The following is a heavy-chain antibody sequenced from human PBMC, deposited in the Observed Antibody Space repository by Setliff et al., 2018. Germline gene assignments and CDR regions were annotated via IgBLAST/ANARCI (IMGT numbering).Heavy chain of an antibody. CDR2: IKEDTTEK. Sequence: GGSLRLSCVVSGLRIRDYWMSWVRRAPGKGLEWVAIIKEDTTEKYYVDSVKGRFTISKDDSRNSLYLQMNSLRVEDTAVYYCARFYGAGLPAPRAYFDYWGQGTLVTVSS. V-gene: IGHV3-7*01. CDR3: ARFYGAGLPAPRAYFDY. CDR1: GLRIRDYW. J-gene: IGHJ4*02. D-gene: IGHD6-19*01.